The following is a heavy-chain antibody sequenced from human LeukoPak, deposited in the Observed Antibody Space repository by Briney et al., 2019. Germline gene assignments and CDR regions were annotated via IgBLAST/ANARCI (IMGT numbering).Heavy chain of an antibody. CDR3: ARGTRGYSYGPRHFDY. CDR1: GGSISSYY. V-gene: IGHV4-59*12. Sequence: SETLSLTCTVSGGSISSYYWSWIRQPPGKGLEWIGYIYYSGSTNYNPSLKSRVTISVDTSKNQFSLKLSSVTAADTAVYYCARGTRGYSYGPRHFDYWGQGTLVTVSS. J-gene: IGHJ4*02. CDR2: IYYSGST. D-gene: IGHD5-18*01.